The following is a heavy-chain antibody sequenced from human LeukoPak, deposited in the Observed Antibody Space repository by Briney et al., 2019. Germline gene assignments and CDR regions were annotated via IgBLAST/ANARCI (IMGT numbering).Heavy chain of an antibody. J-gene: IGHJ4*02. CDR3: AKSMWAAYDSSGYNHLY. Sequence: PGGSLRLSCAASGFTFSSYAMSWVRQAPGKGLEWVSAISGSGGSTYYADSVKGRFTISRDNSKNTLYLQMNSLRAEDTAVYYCAKSMWAAYDSSGYNHLYWGQGTLVTVSS. CDR2: ISGSGGST. V-gene: IGHV3-23*01. CDR1: GFTFSSYA. D-gene: IGHD3-22*01.